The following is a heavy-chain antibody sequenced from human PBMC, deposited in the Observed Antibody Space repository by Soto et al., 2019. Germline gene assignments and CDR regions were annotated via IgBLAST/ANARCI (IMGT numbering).Heavy chain of an antibody. CDR3: ARGRIYDYGDYVDWFDP. Sequence: SVKVSCKASGGTFSSYTISWVRQAPGQGLEWMGRIIPILGIANYAQKFQGRVTITADKSTSTAYMELSSLRSEDTAVYYCARGRIYDYGDYVDWFDPWGQGTLVTVSS. CDR1: GGTFSSYT. CDR2: IIPILGIA. J-gene: IGHJ5*02. D-gene: IGHD4-17*01. V-gene: IGHV1-69*02.